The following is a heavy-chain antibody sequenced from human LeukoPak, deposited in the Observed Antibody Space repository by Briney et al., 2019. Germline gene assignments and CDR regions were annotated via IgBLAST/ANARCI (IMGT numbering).Heavy chain of an antibody. J-gene: IGHJ4*02. Sequence: PGGSLRLSCAASGFTFSDYGMSWVRQAPGKGLEWVSTISDGGSITYYADSVKGRFTISRDNSKNTLYLQMNSLRAEDTAVYYCAKDKSSSWYIVDYWGQGTLVTVSS. V-gene: IGHV3-23*01. D-gene: IGHD6-13*01. CDR1: GFTFSDYG. CDR2: ISDGGSIT. CDR3: AKDKSSSWYIVDY.